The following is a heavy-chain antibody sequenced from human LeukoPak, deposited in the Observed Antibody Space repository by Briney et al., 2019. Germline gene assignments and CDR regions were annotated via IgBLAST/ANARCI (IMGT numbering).Heavy chain of an antibody. D-gene: IGHD3-16*01. CDR3: RGRNRRPFDY. J-gene: IGHJ4*02. V-gene: IGHV4-59*12. Sequence: PSETLSLTCTVSGGSISSYYWSWIRQPPGKGLEWIGYIYYSGSTNYNPSLKSRVTISVDTSKNQFSLKLSSVTAADTAVYYCRGRNRRPFDYWGQGTLVTVSS. CDR2: IYYSGST. CDR1: GGSISSYY.